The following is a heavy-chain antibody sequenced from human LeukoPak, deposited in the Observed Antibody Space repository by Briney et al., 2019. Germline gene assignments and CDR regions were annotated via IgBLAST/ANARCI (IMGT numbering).Heavy chain of an antibody. CDR1: GYTSTSYN. CDR2: INPNSGGR. CDR3: ARVRIGQQLDKYYYYAMDV. V-gene: IGHV1-2*02. Sequence: ASAKVPCQASGYTSTSYNMNWVRQAPGQGLKWMGWINPNSGGRNDAQKFQGRVTMTTDTSISTAYMEVSRPRSDDTAVYYCARVRIGQQLDKYYYYAMDVWGQGTTVTVSS. J-gene: IGHJ6*02. D-gene: IGHD6-13*01.